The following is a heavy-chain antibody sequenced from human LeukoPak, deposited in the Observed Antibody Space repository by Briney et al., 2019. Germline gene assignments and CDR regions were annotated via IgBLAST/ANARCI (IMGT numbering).Heavy chain of an antibody. D-gene: IGHD3-16*01. J-gene: IGHJ4*02. CDR1: GGSFSDYD. Sequence: PSETLSLTCAVYGGSFSDYDWNWIRQPPGKGLEWIGEINHSGSTNYNPSLKSRVTISVDTSKNQFSLKLSSVTAADTAVYFCATTPTAFVLGGYYFDSWGQGTLVTVSS. V-gene: IGHV4-34*01. CDR3: ATTPTAFVLGGYYFDS. CDR2: INHSGST.